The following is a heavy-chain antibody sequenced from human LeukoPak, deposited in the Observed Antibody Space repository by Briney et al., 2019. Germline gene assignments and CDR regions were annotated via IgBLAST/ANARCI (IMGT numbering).Heavy chain of an antibody. V-gene: IGHV3-21*01. CDR1: GFTFSSYN. J-gene: IGHJ4*02. Sequence: GGSLRLSCAASGFTFSSYNMNWVRQAPGKGLEWVSSISSSGSYIYYADSVKGRFTISRDNAKNSLYLQMNSLRAEDTAVYYCARDIGYCSGGSCHGLDWGQGTLVTVSS. CDR3: ARDIGYCSGGSCHGLD. CDR2: ISSSGSYI. D-gene: IGHD2-15*01.